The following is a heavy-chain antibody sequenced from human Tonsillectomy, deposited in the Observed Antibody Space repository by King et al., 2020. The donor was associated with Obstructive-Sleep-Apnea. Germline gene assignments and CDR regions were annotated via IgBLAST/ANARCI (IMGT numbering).Heavy chain of an antibody. Sequence: VQLQESGPGLVKPSQTLSLTCTVSGGYITSGDYYWSWIRHPPGKGLEWMGYVSYIGRTYSNPSLKSRVTISVDTSKTQFSLKRSSVTAADTAVYYCARGNYYDSSGYYHRGEWFDPWGQGTLVTVSS. CDR1: GGYITSGDYY. J-gene: IGHJ5*02. V-gene: IGHV4-30-4*01. D-gene: IGHD3-22*01. CDR2: VSYIGRT. CDR3: ARGNYYDSSGYYHRGEWFDP.